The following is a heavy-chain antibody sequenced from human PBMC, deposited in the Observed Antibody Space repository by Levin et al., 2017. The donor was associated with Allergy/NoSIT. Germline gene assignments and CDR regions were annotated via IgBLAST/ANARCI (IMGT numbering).Heavy chain of an antibody. CDR1: GYSISSGYY. CDR3: ASGYYGRGDY. Sequence: SQTLSLTCAVSGYSISSGYYWGWIRQPPGKGLEWIGSIYHSGSTYYNPSLKSRVTISIDTSKNQFSLKLSSVTAADTAVYYCASGYYGRGDYWGQGTLVTVSS. V-gene: IGHV4-38-2*01. CDR2: IYHSGST. D-gene: IGHD3-10*02. J-gene: IGHJ4*02.